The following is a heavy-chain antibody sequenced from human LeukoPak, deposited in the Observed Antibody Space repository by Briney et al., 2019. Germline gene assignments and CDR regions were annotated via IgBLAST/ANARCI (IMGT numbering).Heavy chain of an antibody. J-gene: IGHJ6*03. D-gene: IGHD2-8*01. CDR3: ARTGYCTNGVCYAHYYYYYMDV. CDR2: IIPILGIA. CDR1: GGTFSSYT. V-gene: IGHV1-69*02. Sequence: SVKVSCKASGGTFSSYTISWVRQAPGQGLEWMGRIIPILGIANYAQKFQGRVTITADKSTSTAYMELSSLRSEDAAVYYCARTGYCTNGVCYAHYYYYYMDVWGKGTTVTVSS.